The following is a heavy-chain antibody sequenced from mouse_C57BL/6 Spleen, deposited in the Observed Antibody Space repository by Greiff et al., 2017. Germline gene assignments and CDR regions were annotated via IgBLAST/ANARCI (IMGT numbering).Heavy chain of an antibody. Sequence: QVQLQQSGTELAKPGASVKLSCKASGYTFTSYWMHWVKQRPGQGLEWIGYINPSSGYSKYNQKFKDKATLTADKSSSTAYMQLISLTYDDASVYSCATSQPYDYWGQGTTLTVSS. CDR1: GYTFTSYW. CDR3: ATSQPYDY. V-gene: IGHV1-7*01. CDR2: INPSSGYS. J-gene: IGHJ2*01.